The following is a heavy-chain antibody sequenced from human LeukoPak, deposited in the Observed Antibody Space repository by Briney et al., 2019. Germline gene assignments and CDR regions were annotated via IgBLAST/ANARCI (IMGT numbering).Heavy chain of an antibody. CDR1: GFTFSNYG. D-gene: IGHD2/OR15-2a*01. J-gene: IGHJ3*02. CDR3: ARDLCVADSIISYAGAFYI. CDR2: IWYDGSNK. Sequence: GGSLRLSCAASGFTFSNYGMHWVRQAPGKGLEWVAVIWYDGSNKYYADSVKGRFTISRDNSKNMLYQQMNSLRAEDTAVYYCARDLCVADSIISYAGAFYICGQGTMVTVSS. V-gene: IGHV3-33*01.